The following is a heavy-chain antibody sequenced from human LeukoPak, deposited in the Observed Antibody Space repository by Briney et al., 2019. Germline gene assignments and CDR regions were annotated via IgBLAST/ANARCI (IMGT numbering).Heavy chain of an antibody. J-gene: IGHJ4*02. CDR3: ARRSYYDSSGYYYVY. V-gene: IGHV5-51*01. D-gene: IGHD3-22*01. Sequence: GESLKISCKGSGSRFTSYWIGWVRPMPGKGLEWMGIIYPGDSDTRYSPSFQGQVTISADKSISTAYLQWSSLKASDTAMYYCARRSYYDSSGYYYVYWGQGTLVTVSS. CDR2: IYPGDSDT. CDR1: GSRFTSYW.